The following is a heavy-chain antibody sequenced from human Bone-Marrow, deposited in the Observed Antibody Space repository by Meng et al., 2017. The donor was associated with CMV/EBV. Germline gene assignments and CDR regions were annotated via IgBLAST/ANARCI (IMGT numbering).Heavy chain of an antibody. D-gene: IGHD4-11*01. J-gene: IGHJ5*02. Sequence: SETLSLTCAVYGGSFSGYYWSWIRQPPGKGLEWIGEINHSGSTNYNPSLKSRVTISVDKSKNQFSLKLSSVTAADTAVYYWARVNSNLLYLSNWFDPWGQGTLVTGSS. CDR2: INHSGST. CDR1: GGSFSGYY. V-gene: IGHV4-34*01. CDR3: ARVNSNLLYLSNWFDP.